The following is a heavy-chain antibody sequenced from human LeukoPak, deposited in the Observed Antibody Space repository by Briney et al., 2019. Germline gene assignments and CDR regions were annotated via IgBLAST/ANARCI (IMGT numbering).Heavy chain of an antibody. Sequence: PGRSLRLSCAASGFTFSSYGMHWVRQAPGKGLEWVSVIYSGGSTYYADSVKGRFTISRDNSKNTLYLQMNSLRAEDTAVYYCARVGYSSSWSIYFDYWGQGTLVTVSS. D-gene: IGHD6-13*01. V-gene: IGHV3-53*01. J-gene: IGHJ4*02. CDR1: GFTFSSYG. CDR3: ARVGYSSSWSIYFDY. CDR2: IYSGGST.